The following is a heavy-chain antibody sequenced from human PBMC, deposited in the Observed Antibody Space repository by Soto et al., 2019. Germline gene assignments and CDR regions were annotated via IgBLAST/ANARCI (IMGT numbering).Heavy chain of an antibody. CDR3: ARGEEKLVLNYGMDV. D-gene: IGHD6-13*01. CDR2: IIPIFGTA. CDR1: GGTFSSYA. V-gene: IGHV1-69*06. Sequence: GASVKVSCKASGGTFSSYAISWVRQAPGQGLEWMGGIIPIFGTANYAQKFQGRVTITADKSTSTAYMELSSLRSEDTAVYYCARGEEKLVLNYGMDVWGQGTTVTVSS. J-gene: IGHJ6*02.